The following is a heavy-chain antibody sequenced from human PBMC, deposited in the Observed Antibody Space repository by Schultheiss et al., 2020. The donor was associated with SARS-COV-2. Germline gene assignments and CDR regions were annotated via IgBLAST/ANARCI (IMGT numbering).Heavy chain of an antibody. D-gene: IGHD5-18*01. CDR2: ISSSSSYI. V-gene: IGHV3-21*01. Sequence: GGSLRLSCAASGFTFSSYSMNWVRQAPGKGLEWVSSISSSSSYIYYADSVKGRFTISRDNAKNSLYLQMNSLRAEDTAVYYCARGDRIQLWAPFDYWGQGTLVTVSS. CDR1: GFTFSSYS. CDR3: ARGDRIQLWAPFDY. J-gene: IGHJ4*02.